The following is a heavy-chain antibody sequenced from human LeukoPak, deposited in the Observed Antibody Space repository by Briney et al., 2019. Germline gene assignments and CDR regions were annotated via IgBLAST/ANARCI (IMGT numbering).Heavy chain of an antibody. CDR2: IRSKASSYAT. V-gene: IGHV3-73*01. D-gene: IGHD1-26*01. CDR3: TRFIVGATRRKAFDI. CDR1: GFTFSGSA. Sequence: PGGSLRLSCAASGFTFSGSAMHWVRQASGKGLEWVGRIRSKASSYATAYAASVKGRFTISRDDSKNTAYLQMNSLKTEDTAVYYCTRFIVGATRRKAFDIWGQGTMVTVSS. J-gene: IGHJ3*02.